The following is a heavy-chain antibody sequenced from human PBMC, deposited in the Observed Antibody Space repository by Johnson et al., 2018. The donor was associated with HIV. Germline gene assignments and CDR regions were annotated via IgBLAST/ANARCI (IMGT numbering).Heavy chain of an antibody. D-gene: IGHD6-25*01. CDR1: GITFTDAW. CDR3: TTLRLLDI. Sequence: VQLVESGGGLIKPGGSRRLSCAVSGITFTDAWMNWVRQAPGKGLEWVGRIKSKTDGGTIEYAAPVKGRFTISRDDSKNTLYLQMNSPKTEDTAVYYCTTLRLLDIWGQGTMVTVSS. J-gene: IGHJ3*02. CDR2: IKSKTDGGTI. V-gene: IGHV3-15*01.